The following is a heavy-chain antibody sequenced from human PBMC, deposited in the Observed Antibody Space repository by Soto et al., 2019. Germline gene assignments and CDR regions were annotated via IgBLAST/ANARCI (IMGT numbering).Heavy chain of an antibody. CDR1: VYTLTELS. Sequence: ASVKVSCDVSVYTLTELSMQGVREARGKGLEWMGRFDTEDGETIYAQKFQGRVTMAEDTSTDTAYMELSSMRSEDTAVYYCATDSRRITMIVVVPDAFDIWGQGTMVTVSS. D-gene: IGHD3-22*01. J-gene: IGHJ3*02. V-gene: IGHV1-24*01. CDR3: ATDSRRITMIVVVPDAFDI. CDR2: FDTEDGET.